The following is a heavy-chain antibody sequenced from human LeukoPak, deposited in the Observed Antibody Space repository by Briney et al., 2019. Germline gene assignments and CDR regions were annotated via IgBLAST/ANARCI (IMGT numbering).Heavy chain of an antibody. J-gene: IGHJ4*02. CDR2: ISSSSSYI. V-gene: IGHV3-21*01. CDR3: ARDHYTKYGSGSYYKGEFDY. Sequence: GGSLRLSCAASGFTFSHYGMTWVRQAPGKGLEWVSSISSSSSYIYYADSVKGRFTISRDNAKNSLYLQMNSLRAEDTAVYYCARDHYTKYGSGSYYKGEFDYWGQGTLVTVSS. D-gene: IGHD3-10*01. CDR1: GFTFSHYG.